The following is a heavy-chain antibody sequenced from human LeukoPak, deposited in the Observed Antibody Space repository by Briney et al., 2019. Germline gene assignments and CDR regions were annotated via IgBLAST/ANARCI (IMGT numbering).Heavy chain of an antibody. D-gene: IGHD6-13*01. J-gene: IGHJ5*02. CDR1: GFTFSSYS. Sequence: GGSLRLSCAASGFTFSSYSMNWVRQAPGKGLEWVSSISSSSSYIYYADSVKGRFTISRDNAKNSLYLQMNSLRAEDTAVYYCAREIDRIAAAGTCWFDPWGQGTLVTVSS. V-gene: IGHV3-21*01. CDR2: ISSSSSYI. CDR3: AREIDRIAAAGTCWFDP.